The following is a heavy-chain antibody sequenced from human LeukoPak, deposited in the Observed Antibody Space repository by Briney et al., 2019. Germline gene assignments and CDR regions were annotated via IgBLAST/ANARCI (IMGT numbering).Heavy chain of an antibody. CDR1: GFTFSSYW. V-gene: IGHV3-74*01. Sequence: GGSLRLSCAASGFTFSSYWMHWVRQAPGKGLVWVSRIYTDGSSTSYADSVKGRFTISRDNSKNTLYLQMNSLRAEDTAVYYCVKDRIWGEDYFDYWGQGTLVTVSS. CDR2: IYTDGSST. D-gene: IGHD3-16*01. J-gene: IGHJ4*02. CDR3: VKDRIWGEDYFDY.